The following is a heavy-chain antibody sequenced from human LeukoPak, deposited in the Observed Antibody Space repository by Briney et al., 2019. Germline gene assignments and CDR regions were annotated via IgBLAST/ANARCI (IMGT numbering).Heavy chain of an antibody. CDR2: XSGSGGST. CDR1: GFTFSSYA. V-gene: IGHV3-23*01. CDR3: AKDRYDSSGYGFTT. J-gene: IGHJ5*02. D-gene: IGHD3-22*01. Sequence: GGSLRLSCAASGFTFSSYAMSWVRQAPGKGLEWXXXXSGSGGSTYYADSVXGRFTISRDNSKNTLYLQMNSLRAEDTAVYYCAKDRYDSSGYGFTTWGQGTLVTVSS.